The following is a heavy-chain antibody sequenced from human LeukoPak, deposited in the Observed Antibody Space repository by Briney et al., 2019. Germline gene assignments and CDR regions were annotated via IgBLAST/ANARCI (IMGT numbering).Heavy chain of an antibody. V-gene: IGHV1-2*02. J-gene: IGHJ4*02. CDR1: GYSSTDYY. CDR2: INPNSGGT. Sequence: ASVKVSCKASGYSSTDYYIHWVRQAPGQGLEWMGWINPNSGGTNYAQRFQGRVTMTRDTSISTAYMELSGLRSDDTAVYYCARDASPFDYWGQGTLVTVSS. CDR3: ARDASPFDY.